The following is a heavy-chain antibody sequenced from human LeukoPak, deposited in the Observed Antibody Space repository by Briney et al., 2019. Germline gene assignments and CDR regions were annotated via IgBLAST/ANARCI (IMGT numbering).Heavy chain of an antibody. CDR1: GFAFRSYT. CDR2: ISTGGGST. V-gene: IGHV3-23*01. J-gene: IGHJ4*02. Sequence: PGGSLRLSCAASGFAFRSYTMSWVRQPPGKGLEWVSGISTGGGSTYYADSAKGRFTISRDDSTNTLYLQMNGLRPEDTALYYCANGYKTDWTGFDYWGQGTPVTVSS. CDR3: ANGYKTDWTGFDY. D-gene: IGHD1-14*01.